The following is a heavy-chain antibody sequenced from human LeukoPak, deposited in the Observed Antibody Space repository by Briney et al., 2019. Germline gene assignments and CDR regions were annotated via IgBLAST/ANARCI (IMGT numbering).Heavy chain of an antibody. J-gene: IGHJ5*02. V-gene: IGHV3-74*01. D-gene: IGHD2-2*01. CDR2: INSDGSST. Sequence: GGSLRLSCAASGFTFSSYWMHWVRHVPGKGLVCVSHINSDGSSTSYADSVKGRFTISRDSAKHSLYLQVESLRDEDTAMYYCARESPPHCSSTSCYPDHWGQGTLVTVAS. CDR1: GFTFSSYW. CDR3: ARESPPHCSSTSCYPDH.